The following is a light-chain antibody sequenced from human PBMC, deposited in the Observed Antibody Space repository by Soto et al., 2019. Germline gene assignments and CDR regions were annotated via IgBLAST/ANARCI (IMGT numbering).Light chain of an antibody. J-gene: IGKJ5*01. Sequence: DIQMTQSPSSLSASVGDRVTITCRASQGIRNDLGWYQQKPGKAPKRLIYAASSLQSGVPSRFSGSGSGTEFTLTISSLQSEDFAVYYCQQYNDRPPITFGQGTRLEIK. CDR2: AAS. CDR1: QGIRND. CDR3: QQYNDRPPIT. V-gene: IGKV1-17*01.